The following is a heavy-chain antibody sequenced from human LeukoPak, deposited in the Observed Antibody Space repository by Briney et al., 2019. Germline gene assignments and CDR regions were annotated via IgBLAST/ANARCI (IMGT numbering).Heavy chain of an antibody. CDR2: IYYSGST. CDR1: GGSISSGSYY. J-gene: IGHJ4*02. D-gene: IGHD2-2*01. V-gene: IGHV4-39*01. Sequence: SETLSLTCTVSGGSISSGSYYWSWIRQPPGKGLEWIGSIYYSGSTYYNPSLKSRVTISVDTSKNQFSLKLSSVTAADTAVYYCARLRPLLYCSSTSCLNFDYWGQGTLVTVSS. CDR3: ARLRPLLYCSSTSCLNFDY.